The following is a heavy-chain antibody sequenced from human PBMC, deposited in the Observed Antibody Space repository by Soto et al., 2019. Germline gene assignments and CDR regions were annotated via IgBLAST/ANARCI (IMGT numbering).Heavy chain of an antibody. V-gene: IGHV1-69*12. D-gene: IGHD6-19*01. CDR2: IIPIFGTA. CDR1: GGTFSSYA. CDR3: ARGPPASYRSGGGWYFY. Sequence: QVQLVQSGAEVKKPGSSVKVSCKASGGTFSSYAISWVRQAPGQGLEWMGGIIPIFGTANYAQKFQGRVTITADETTSTAYMELTSLISEDTAVYYCARGPPASYRSGGGWYFYWGQGTLVTVSS. J-gene: IGHJ4*02.